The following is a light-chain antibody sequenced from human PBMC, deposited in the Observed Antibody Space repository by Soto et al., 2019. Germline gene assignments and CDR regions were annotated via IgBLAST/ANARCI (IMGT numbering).Light chain of an antibody. CDR1: SNDVGGYDY. CDR3: CSYAGSSVA. V-gene: IGLV2-11*01. J-gene: IGLJ2*01. CDR2: DVN. Sequence: QSVLTQPRSVSGSPGQSVTISCTGTSNDVGGYDYVSWYQQHPGKAPKFMIYDVNKRPSGVPDRFSGSKSGNTASLTISGLQAEDEADYYCCSYAGSSVAFGGGTKLTVL.